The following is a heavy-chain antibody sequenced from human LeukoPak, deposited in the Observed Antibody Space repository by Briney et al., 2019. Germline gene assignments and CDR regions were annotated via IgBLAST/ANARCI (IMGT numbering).Heavy chain of an antibody. CDR2: IWYDGSNK. Sequence: PGGSLRLPCAASGFTFSSYGMHWVRQAPGKGLEWVAVIWYDGSNKYYADSVKGRFTISRDNAKNTLYLQMDSLRGEDTAVYYCARDCHYAVDVWGQGTTVTVSS. CDR3: ARDCHYAVDV. V-gene: IGHV3-33*01. CDR1: GFTFSSYG. J-gene: IGHJ6*02.